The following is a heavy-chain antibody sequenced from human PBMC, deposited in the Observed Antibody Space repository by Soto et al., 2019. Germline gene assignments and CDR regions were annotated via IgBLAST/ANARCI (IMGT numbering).Heavy chain of an antibody. J-gene: IGHJ5*02. V-gene: IGHV4-61*08. D-gene: IGHD6-13*01. CDR2: IYYSGST. Sequence: SETLSLTCTVSGGSISSSDYYGSWIRQPPGKGLEWIGYIYYSGSTNYNPSLKSRVTISVDTSKNQFSLKLSSVTAADTAVYYCASSSWYAGENWFDPWGQGTLVTVSS. CDR3: ASSSWYAGENWFDP. CDR1: GGSISSSDYY.